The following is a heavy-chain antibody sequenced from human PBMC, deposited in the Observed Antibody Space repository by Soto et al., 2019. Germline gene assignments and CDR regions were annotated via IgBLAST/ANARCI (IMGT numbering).Heavy chain of an antibody. D-gene: IGHD5-12*01. J-gene: IGHJ4*02. V-gene: IGHV4-39*01. CDR2: IYYSGST. CDR3: ARANSLRFFDY. Sequence: SETLSLTCTVSGGSISSSSYYWGWIRQPPGKGLEWIGSIYYSGSTYYNPSLKSRVTISVDTSKNQFSLKLSSVTAADTAVYYCARANSLRFFDYWGQGTLVTVPQ. CDR1: GGSISSSSYY.